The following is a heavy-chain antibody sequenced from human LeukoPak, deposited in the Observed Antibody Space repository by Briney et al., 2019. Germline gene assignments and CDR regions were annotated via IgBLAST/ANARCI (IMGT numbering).Heavy chain of an antibody. J-gene: IGHJ5*02. Sequence: PSETLSLTCTVSGGSISSSSYYWGWIRRPPGKGLERIGSIYYSESPYYNPSLKSRVTISVNTSKNQFSLKLSSVTAADTAVYYCARGKVLWLGELTARNWFDPWGQGTLVTVSS. CDR2: IYYSESP. CDR3: ARGKVLWLGELTARNWFDP. CDR1: GGSISSSSYY. V-gene: IGHV4-39*07. D-gene: IGHD3-10*01.